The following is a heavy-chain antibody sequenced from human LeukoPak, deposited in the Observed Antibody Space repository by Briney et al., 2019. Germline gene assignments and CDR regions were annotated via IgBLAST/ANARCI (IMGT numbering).Heavy chain of an antibody. CDR3: AKLVSARSDY. J-gene: IGHJ4*02. CDR2: IRYDGSNK. Sequence: GGSLRLSCGASGFTFSSYGMHWVRQAPGKGLEWVAFIRYDGSNKYYADSVKGRFTISRDNSKNTLYLQMNSLRAEDTAVYYCAKLVSARSDYWGQGTLVTVSS. D-gene: IGHD6-25*01. CDR1: GFTFSSYG. V-gene: IGHV3-30*02.